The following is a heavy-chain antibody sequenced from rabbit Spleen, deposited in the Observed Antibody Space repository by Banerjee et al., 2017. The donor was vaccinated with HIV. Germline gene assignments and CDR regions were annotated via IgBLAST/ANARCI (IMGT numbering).Heavy chain of an antibody. D-gene: IGHD3-1*01. V-gene: IGHV1S45*01. Sequence: QEQLVESGGDLVQPGASPTLTCTASGFDFSAYTFMCWVRQAPGKGLEWIACINTATGKPVYASWAKGRFTISKTSSTTVTLQMTSLTAADTATYFCVRDTWHFNLWGPGTLVTVS. CDR3: VRDTWHFNL. CDR2: INTATGKP. J-gene: IGHJ4*01. CDR1: GFDFSAYTF.